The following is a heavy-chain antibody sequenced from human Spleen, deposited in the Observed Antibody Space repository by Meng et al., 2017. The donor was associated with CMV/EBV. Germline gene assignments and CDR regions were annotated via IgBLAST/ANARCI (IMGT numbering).Heavy chain of an antibody. V-gene: IGHV4-30-4*08. CDR1: GGSISSGDYY. CDR3: ARDHTIPL. Sequence: SLTFTVSGGSISSGDYYWRWIRQPPGKGLEWIGFIYYSGSTYYNPSLKSRVTISVDKSRNQFSLRLRSVTAADTAVYYCARDHTIPLWGRGTLVTVSS. J-gene: IGHJ2*01. CDR2: IYYSGST. D-gene: IGHD3-3*01.